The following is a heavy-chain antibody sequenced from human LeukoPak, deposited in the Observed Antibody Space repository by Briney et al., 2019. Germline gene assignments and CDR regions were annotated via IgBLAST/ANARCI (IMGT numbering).Heavy chain of an antibody. V-gene: IGHV4-61*01. CDR3: AGGRGYGDYDGYLDY. J-gene: IGHJ4*02. CDR1: GASVSSGPYC. D-gene: IGHD4-17*01. Sequence: SETLSLTCTVYGASVSSGPYCWSWIRQPPGEGLEWIGWENNYNVSLKSRVIISVDTSKNQFSLKLSSVTAADTAVYYCAGGRGYGDYDGYLDYWGQGTLVTVSS. CDR2: EN.